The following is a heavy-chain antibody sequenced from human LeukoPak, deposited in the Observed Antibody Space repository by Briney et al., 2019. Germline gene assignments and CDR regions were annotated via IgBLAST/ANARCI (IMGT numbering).Heavy chain of an antibody. CDR1: GYTFTSYD. D-gene: IGHD6-19*01. Sequence: ASVKVSCKASGYTFTSYDINWVRQATGQGLEWMGWMNPNSGNTGYAQKFQGRVTMTRNTSISTAYMELSSLRSEDTAVYYCARVGAGTLRYYYGMDVWGQGTTVTVSS. V-gene: IGHV1-8*01. J-gene: IGHJ6*02. CDR3: ARVGAGTLRYYYGMDV. CDR2: MNPNSGNT.